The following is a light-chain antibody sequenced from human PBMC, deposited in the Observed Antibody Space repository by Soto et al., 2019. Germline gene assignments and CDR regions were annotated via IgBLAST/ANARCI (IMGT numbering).Light chain of an antibody. CDR3: CSYAGGYTYV. Sequence: QSVLTQPRSVSGSPGQSVTISCTGTGNDVGAYNYVSWYQQHPGRPPKLLIYGVVRWPSGVPDRFSGSKSGNTASLTISGLQAEDEADYFSCSYAGGYTYVFGTGTKLTVL. J-gene: IGLJ1*01. CDR2: GVV. CDR1: GNDVGAYNY. V-gene: IGLV2-11*01.